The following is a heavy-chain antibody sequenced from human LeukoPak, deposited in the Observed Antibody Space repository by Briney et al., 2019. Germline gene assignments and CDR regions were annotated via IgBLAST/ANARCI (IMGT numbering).Heavy chain of an antibody. CDR2: ISSHGGST. CDR3: AIAASGTLADF. Sequence: GGSLRLSCSASGFTFISYSMYWVRQAPGKGPEYVSAISSHGGSTYYADSVKGRFTISRDNSKTTLYLQMSSLRTEDTAVYYCAIAASGTLADFWGQGTVVTVSS. CDR1: GFTFISYS. V-gene: IGHV3-64D*09. J-gene: IGHJ4*02. D-gene: IGHD6-13*01.